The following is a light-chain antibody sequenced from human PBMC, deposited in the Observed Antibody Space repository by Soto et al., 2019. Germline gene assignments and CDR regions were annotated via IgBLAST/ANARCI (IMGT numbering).Light chain of an antibody. Sequence: DYQVTQSPSTLSASVGDRVTITCRASQNIYTWLAWYQQKPGIAPKLLIHKASTLESGVPSRFSGSGSGTEFTLTISSLQPDDFATYYCQQYNSYSPWTFGQGIKVDIK. CDR1: QNIYTW. J-gene: IGKJ1*01. CDR3: QQYNSYSPWT. V-gene: IGKV1-5*03. CDR2: KAS.